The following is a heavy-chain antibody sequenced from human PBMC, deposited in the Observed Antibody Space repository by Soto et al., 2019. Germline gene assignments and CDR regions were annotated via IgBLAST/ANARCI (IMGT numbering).Heavy chain of an antibody. CDR3: ARARNFLYSSGWTDFDY. Sequence: SVKVSCKASGYTFTSYGISWVRQAPGQGLEWMGWISAYNGNTNYAQKLQGRVTMTTDTSTSTAYMELRSLRSDDTAVYYCARARNFLYSSGWTDFDYWGQGTLVTVSS. D-gene: IGHD6-19*01. V-gene: IGHV1-18*01. CDR2: ISAYNGNT. J-gene: IGHJ4*02. CDR1: GYTFTSYG.